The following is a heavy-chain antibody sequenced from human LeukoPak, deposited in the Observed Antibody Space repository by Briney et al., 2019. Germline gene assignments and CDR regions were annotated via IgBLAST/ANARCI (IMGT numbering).Heavy chain of an antibody. CDR1: GYTFTSYG. CDR3: AGGRDGDYDGNWYYYYGMDV. V-gene: IGHV1-8*02. Sequence: ASVKVSCKASGYTFTSYGINWVRLATGQGLEWMGWMNPNSGNTGYAQKFQGRVTMTRNTSISTAYMELSSLRSEDTAVYYCAGGRDGDYDGNWYYYYGMDVWGQGTTVTVSS. D-gene: IGHD4-17*01. J-gene: IGHJ6*02. CDR2: MNPNSGNT.